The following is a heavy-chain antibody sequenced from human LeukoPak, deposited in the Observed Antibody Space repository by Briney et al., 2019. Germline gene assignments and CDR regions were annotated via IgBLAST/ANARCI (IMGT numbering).Heavy chain of an antibody. CDR2: IYYSGST. D-gene: IGHD1-26*01. J-gene: IGHJ5*02. CDR1: AGSISSSSYS. CDR3: ARVHRGGGATRLNP. V-gene: IGHV4-39*07. Sequence: PSETLSLTCTVSAGSISSSSYSWGWIRQPPGKGLEWIGSIYYSGSTYYNPSLKSRVTISVDTSKNQFSLKLSSVTAADTAVYFCARVHRGGGATRLNPWGQGTLVTVSS.